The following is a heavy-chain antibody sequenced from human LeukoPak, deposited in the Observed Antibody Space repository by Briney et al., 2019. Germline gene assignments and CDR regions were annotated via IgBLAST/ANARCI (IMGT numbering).Heavy chain of an antibody. CDR2: IYTSGST. D-gene: IGHD4-11*01. CDR3: ARDWLMTTVTSSWFDS. Sequence: SETLSLTCTVSGGSISSNYWSWIRQPPGKGLEWIGRIYTSGSTNYNPSLKSRVTISVDTSKNQFSLKLSSVTAADTAVYYCARDWLMTTVTSSWFDSWGQGTLVTVSS. CDR1: GGSISSNY. J-gene: IGHJ5*01. V-gene: IGHV4-4*08.